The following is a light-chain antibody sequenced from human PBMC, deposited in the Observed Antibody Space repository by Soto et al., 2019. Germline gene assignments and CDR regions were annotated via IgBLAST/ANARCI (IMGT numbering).Light chain of an antibody. CDR1: SSNIANNF. CDR2: DND. J-gene: IGLJ2*01. Sequence: QSVLTQPPSVSAAPGQKVTISCSGSSSNIANNFVSWYQQFPGTAPKLLIYDNDKRPSGIPDRFSGSKSGTSATLGIAGLQTGDEADYYCETWDSNLSAAVFGGGTKLTVL. CDR3: ETWDSNLSAAV. V-gene: IGLV1-51*01.